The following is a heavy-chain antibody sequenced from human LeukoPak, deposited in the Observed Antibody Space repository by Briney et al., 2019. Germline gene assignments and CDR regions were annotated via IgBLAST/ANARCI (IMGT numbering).Heavy chain of an antibody. D-gene: IGHD6-13*01. V-gene: IGHV3-23*01. CDR2: ISGSGGST. CDR3: AKMGIGSSSWFDY. J-gene: IGHJ4*02. CDR1: GFTFSSYW. Sequence: GGSLRLSCAASGFTFSSYWMTWVRQAPGKGLEWVSAISGSGGSTYYADSVKGRFTISRDNSKNTLYLQMNSLRAEDTAVYYCAKMGIGSSSWFDYWGQGTLVTVSS.